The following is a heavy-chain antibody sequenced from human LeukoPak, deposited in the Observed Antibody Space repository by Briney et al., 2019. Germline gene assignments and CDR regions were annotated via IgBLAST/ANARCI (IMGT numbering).Heavy chain of an antibody. D-gene: IGHD4-17*01. CDR1: GGSSSSYY. V-gene: IGHV4-59*01. CDR2: IYYSGST. CDR3: ARVPDDYGDYYFDY. J-gene: IGHJ4*02. Sequence: SETLSLTCTVSGGSSSSYYWSWIRQPPGKGLEWIGYIYYSGSTNYNPSLKSRVTISVDTSKNQFSLKLSSVTAADTAVYYCARVPDDYGDYYFDYWGQGTLVTVSS.